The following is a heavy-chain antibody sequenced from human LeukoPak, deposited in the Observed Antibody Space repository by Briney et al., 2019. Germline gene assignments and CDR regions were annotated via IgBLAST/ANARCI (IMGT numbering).Heavy chain of an antibody. D-gene: IGHD4-23*01. CDR3: ARDSDYGGFLP. V-gene: IGHV1-69*04. Sequence: PGSSVKVSCKASGGTFSSYAISWVRQAPGQGLKWMGRIIPIFGIANYAQKFQGRVTITADKSTSTAYMELSSLRSEDTAVYYCARDSDYGGFLPWGQGTLVTVSS. CDR2: IIPIFGIA. CDR1: GGTFSSYA. J-gene: IGHJ5*02.